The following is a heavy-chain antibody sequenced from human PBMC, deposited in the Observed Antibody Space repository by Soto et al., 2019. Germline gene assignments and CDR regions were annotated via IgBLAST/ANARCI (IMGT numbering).Heavy chain of an antibody. D-gene: IGHD1-26*01. CDR1: GYTFTSYG. CDR3: ERDLGGSYYAPVDY. CDR2: ISAYNGNT. J-gene: IGHJ4*02. Sequence: QVQLVQSGAEVKKPGASVKVSCKASGYTFTSYGISWVRQAPGQGLEWMGWISAYNGNTKYAQKLQGRVTTTTDTSKSTAYMELRSLRSDDTAVYYCERDLGGSYYAPVDYWGQGTLVTVSS. V-gene: IGHV1-18*01.